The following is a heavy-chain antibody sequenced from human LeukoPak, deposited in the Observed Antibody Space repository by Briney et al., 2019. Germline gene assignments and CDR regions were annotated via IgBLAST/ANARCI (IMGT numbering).Heavy chain of an antibody. CDR3: AKCVTATHYFDY. J-gene: IGHJ4*02. CDR1: GFTFSSCA. CDR2: ISGSGGST. V-gene: IGHV3-23*01. Sequence: PGGSLRLSCAASGFTFSSCAMSWVSQAPGKGLEWVSAISGSGGSTYYADSVKGRFTISRDNSKNTLYLQMNSLRAEDTAVYYCAKCVTATHYFDYWGQGTLVTVSS. D-gene: IGHD2-21*02.